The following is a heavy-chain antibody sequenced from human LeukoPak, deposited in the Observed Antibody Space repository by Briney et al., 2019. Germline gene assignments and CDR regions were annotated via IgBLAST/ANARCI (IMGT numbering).Heavy chain of an antibody. V-gene: IGHV4-4*02. Sequence: SETLSLTCAVSGGSITQTNYWTWVRPPPGKGLEWIGEVNLQGSTNYNPSLMRRVAISVDTSANHVSLQLTSVTAADTAVYYCAREGGPYRPLDYSGQGTLVTVSS. J-gene: IGHJ4*02. CDR2: VNLQGST. CDR3: AREGGPYRPLDY. CDR1: GGSITQTNY.